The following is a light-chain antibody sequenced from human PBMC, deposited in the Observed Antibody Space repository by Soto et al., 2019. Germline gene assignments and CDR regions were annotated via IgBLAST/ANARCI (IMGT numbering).Light chain of an antibody. CDR2: EVT. Sequence: QSVLTQPPSVSGSPGQSVTISCTGTSSDVGSYNRVSWYQQPPGTAPKLMIYEVTNRPSGVPDRFSGTKSGNTASLTISGLQAEDEADYYCSSYTTDTPVVFGGGTKLTVL. CDR3: SSYTTDTPVV. CDR1: SSDVGSYNR. V-gene: IGLV2-18*02. J-gene: IGLJ2*01.